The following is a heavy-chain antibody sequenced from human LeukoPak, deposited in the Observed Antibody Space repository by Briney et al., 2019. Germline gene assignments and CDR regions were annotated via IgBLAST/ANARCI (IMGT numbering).Heavy chain of an antibody. CDR3: ARLGEDIVVVPAATGYFDY. Sequence: SETLSLTCTVSGGSISSYYWSWIRQPPRKGLEWIGYIYTSGSTNYNPSLKSRVTISVDTSKNQFSLKLSSVTAADTAVYYCARLGEDIVVVPAATGYFDYWGQGTLVTVSS. CDR2: IYTSGST. V-gene: IGHV4-4*09. D-gene: IGHD2-2*01. CDR1: GGSISSYY. J-gene: IGHJ4*02.